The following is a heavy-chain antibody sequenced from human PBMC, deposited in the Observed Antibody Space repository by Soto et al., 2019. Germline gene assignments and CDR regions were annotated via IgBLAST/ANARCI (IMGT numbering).Heavy chain of an antibody. Sequence: QVQLVESGGVVVQPGRSLRLSCAASGFTFSSYGMHWVRQAPGKGLEWVAVISYDGSNKYYADSVKGRFTISRDNSTTTLYLQMNSLRAEDTAVYYCAKVGLSRRSSWYLDYWGQGTLVTVSS. CDR1: GFTFSSYG. CDR2: ISYDGSNK. V-gene: IGHV3-30*18. D-gene: IGHD6-13*01. J-gene: IGHJ4*02. CDR3: AKVGLSRRSSWYLDY.